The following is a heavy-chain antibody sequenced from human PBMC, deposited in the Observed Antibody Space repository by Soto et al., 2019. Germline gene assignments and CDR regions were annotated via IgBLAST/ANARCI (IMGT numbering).Heavy chain of an antibody. D-gene: IGHD3-16*02. CDR3: ARVGDDYVWGSYRYHFDY. V-gene: IGHV3-7*01. CDR2: IKQDGSEK. J-gene: IGHJ4*02. Sequence: PGGSLRLSCAASGFTFSSYWMSWVRQAPGKGLEWVANIKQDGSEKYYVDSVKGRFTISRDNAKNSLYLQMNSLRAEDTAVYYCARVGDDYVWGSYRYHFDYWGQGTLVTVSS. CDR1: GFTFSSYW.